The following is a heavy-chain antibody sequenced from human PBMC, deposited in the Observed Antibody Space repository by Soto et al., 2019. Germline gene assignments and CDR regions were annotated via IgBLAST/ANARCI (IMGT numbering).Heavy chain of an antibody. V-gene: IGHV4-31*03. CDR3: ARDTPEINGFWSGYYSD. CDR2: IYYSGST. CDR1: GGSISSGGYY. D-gene: IGHD3-3*01. J-gene: IGHJ4*02. Sequence: SETLSLTCTVSGGSISSGGYYWSWIRQHPGKGLEWIGYIYYSGSTYYNPSLKSRVTISVDTSKNQFSLKLSSVTAADTAVYYCARDTPEINGFWSGYYSDWGQGTLVTVSS.